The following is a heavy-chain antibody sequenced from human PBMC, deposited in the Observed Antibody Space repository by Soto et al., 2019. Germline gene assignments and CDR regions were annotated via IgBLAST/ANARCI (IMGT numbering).Heavy chain of an antibody. CDR3: ARDNQPLVPYYFDY. D-gene: IGHD6-13*01. V-gene: IGHV4-34*01. J-gene: IGHJ4*02. CDR2: INHSGST. Sequence: KTSETLSLTCAVYGGSFSGYYWSWIRQPPGKGLEWIGEINHSGSTNYNPSLKSRVTISVDTSKNQFSLKLSSVTAADTAVYYCARDNQPLVPYYFDYWGQGTLVTVSS. CDR1: GGSFSGYY.